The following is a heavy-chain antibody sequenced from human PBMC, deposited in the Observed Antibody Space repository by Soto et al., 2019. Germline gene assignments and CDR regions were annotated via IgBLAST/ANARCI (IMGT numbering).Heavy chain of an antibody. D-gene: IGHD6-19*01. J-gene: IGHJ4*02. CDR2: IKSKGSGGTT. Sequence: EVQLVESGGALVKPGGSLRLSCAASGFTFSVAWMSWVRQAPGKGLEWVGLIKSKGSGGTTDYAAPVKGRVTVSRDDSKNTLYLQMNSLKAEDTALYYCATVKSLAVPTFDYWGQGALVTVSS. CDR3: ATVKSLAVPTFDY. CDR1: GFTFSVAW. V-gene: IGHV3-15*02.